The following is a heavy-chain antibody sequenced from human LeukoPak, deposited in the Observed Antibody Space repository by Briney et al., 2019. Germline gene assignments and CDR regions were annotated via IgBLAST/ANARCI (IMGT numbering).Heavy chain of an antibody. D-gene: IGHD6-13*01. CDR2: ISSSSTYI. V-gene: IGHV3-21*01. CDR1: GFTFSSSS. J-gene: IGHJ4*02. Sequence: GGSLRLSCAASGFTFSSSSMKWVRQAPGKGLEWVSSISSSSTYIDYADSVKGRFTISRDNAKNSMYLQMNSLRAEDTAVYYCASGSLQLVQDYRGQGTLVTVSS. CDR3: ASGSLQLVQDY.